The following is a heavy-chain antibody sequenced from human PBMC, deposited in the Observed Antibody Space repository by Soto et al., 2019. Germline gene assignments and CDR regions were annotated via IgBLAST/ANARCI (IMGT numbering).Heavy chain of an antibody. D-gene: IGHD4-17*01. CDR3: ARVAREYGDHGGVYYYYYMDV. Sequence: GGSLRLSCAASGFTFSSYDMHWVRQATGKGLEWVSAIGTAGDTYYPGSVKGRFTISRENAKNSLYLQMNSLRAGDTAVYYCARVAREYGDHGGVYYYYYMDVWGKGTTVTVSS. CDR2: IGTAGDT. J-gene: IGHJ6*03. CDR1: GFTFSSYD. V-gene: IGHV3-13*01.